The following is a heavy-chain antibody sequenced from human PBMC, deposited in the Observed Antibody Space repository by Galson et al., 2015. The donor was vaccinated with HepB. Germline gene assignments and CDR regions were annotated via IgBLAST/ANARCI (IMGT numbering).Heavy chain of an antibody. Sequence: SLRLSCAASGFTFSSYIMNWVRQTPGKGLQWVSYISTNGATIHYADSVKGRFTIASDNAKHTMWLQMNSLRAEDTAVYYCATTTFGSGADWTFEIWGQGTLVTVSS. D-gene: IGHD2-21*02. CDR1: GFTFSSYI. CDR3: ATTTFGSGADWTFEI. CDR2: ISTNGATI. J-gene: IGHJ3*02. V-gene: IGHV3-48*04.